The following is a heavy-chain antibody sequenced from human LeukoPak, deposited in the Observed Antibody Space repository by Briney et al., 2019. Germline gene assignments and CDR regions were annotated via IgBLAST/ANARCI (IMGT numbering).Heavy chain of an antibody. V-gene: IGHV1-2*02. CDR1: GYTFTGYY. J-gene: IGHJ4*02. CDR3: ARAPPSLRFLGWLHYDY. CDR2: INPNSGGT. D-gene: IGHD3-3*01. Sequence: GASVKVSCKASGYTFTGYYMHWVRQAPGQGLEWMGWINPNSGGTNYAQKFQGRVTITRDTSISTAYMELSRLRSDDTAVYYCARAPPSLRFLGWLHYDYWGQGTLVTVSS.